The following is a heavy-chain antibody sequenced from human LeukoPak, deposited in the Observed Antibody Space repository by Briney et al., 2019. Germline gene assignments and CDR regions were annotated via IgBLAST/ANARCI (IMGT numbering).Heavy chain of an antibody. V-gene: IGHV6-1*01. D-gene: IGHD2-2*01. J-gene: IGHJ4*02. CDR2: TYYRSSWYY. CDR1: GDSVSRNIIA. Sequence: SQTLSLTCDISGDSVSRNIIAWNWIRQSPSRGLEWLGRTYYRSSWYYEYADSVKSRLTTSPDTSKNQFSLHLKSVTPEDTAVYYCARGRDVVVVPAADFDYWGQGILVTVSS. CDR3: ARGRDVVVVPAADFDY.